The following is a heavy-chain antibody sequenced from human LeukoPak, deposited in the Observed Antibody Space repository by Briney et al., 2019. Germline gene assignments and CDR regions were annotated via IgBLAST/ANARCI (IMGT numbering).Heavy chain of an antibody. CDR1: GGSISSSN. CDR2: ISSSSSYI. J-gene: IGHJ4*02. V-gene: IGHV3-21*01. Sequence: PSGTLSLTCAVSGGSISSSNWWSWVRQAPGKGLEWVSSISSSSSYIYYADSVKGRFTISRDNAKNSLYLQMNSLRAEDTAVYYCARDARFTSNWHWSFDYWGQGTLVTVSS. CDR3: ARDARFTSNWHWSFDY. D-gene: IGHD6-13*01.